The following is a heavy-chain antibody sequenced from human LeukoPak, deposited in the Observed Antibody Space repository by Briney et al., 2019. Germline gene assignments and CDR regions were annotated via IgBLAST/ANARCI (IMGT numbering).Heavy chain of an antibody. CDR1: GFTFSSYE. CDR3: ASSHFSGYYPYY. D-gene: IGHD3-22*01. J-gene: IGHJ4*02. V-gene: IGHV3-48*03. CDR2: ISSSGSTI. Sequence: GGSLRLSCAASGFTFSSYEMNWVRQAPGKGLEWVSYISSSGSTIYYADSVKGRFTISRDNAKNSLYLQMNSLRAEDTAVYYCASSHFSGYYPYYWGQGTLVTVSS.